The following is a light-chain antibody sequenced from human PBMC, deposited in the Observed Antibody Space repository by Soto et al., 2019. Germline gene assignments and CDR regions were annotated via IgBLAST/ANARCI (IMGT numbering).Light chain of an antibody. J-gene: IGKJ2*01. CDR2: KAS. Sequence: DIQMTQSPSTLSASVGDRVTITCWASQSINNWLAWYQQRPGTAPKLLIYKASTLQTGVPSRFSGSASGTEFTLTISSLQPDDFATYYCQQYNSYPHTFGQGTKLEIK. CDR3: QQYNSYPHT. V-gene: IGKV1-5*03. CDR1: QSINNW.